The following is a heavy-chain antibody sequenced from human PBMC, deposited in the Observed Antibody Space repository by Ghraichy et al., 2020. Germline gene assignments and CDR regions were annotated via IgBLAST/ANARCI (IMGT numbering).Heavy chain of an antibody. CDR2: IKRNADGATK. CDR3: TTDRLGDFDD. V-gene: IGHV3-15*07. CDR1: GIIFSVVW. Sequence: GGSLRLSCAVSGIIFSVVWMNWVRQTPGKGLEWVGRIKRNADGATKIYAAPVEGRFTMSSDDSKNTLYLQMNSLKIEDTAVYYCTTDRLGDFDDWGQGTLVTVSS. D-gene: IGHD7-27*01. J-gene: IGHJ4*02.